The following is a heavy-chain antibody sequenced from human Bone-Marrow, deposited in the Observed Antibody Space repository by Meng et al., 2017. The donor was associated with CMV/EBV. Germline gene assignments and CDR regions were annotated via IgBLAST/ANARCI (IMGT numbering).Heavy chain of an antibody. V-gene: IGHV1-2*02. D-gene: IGHD3-10*01. Sequence: ASVKVSCKSSGYSFSDYYMHWVRQAPGQGPEWMGWINSNSGGTRYAQRFEGRVTMTRDTSITTAYMGLSSLRPDGTAMYYCARDPSIMVRGENFAIDSWGQGTTVTVSS. CDR2: INSNSGGT. J-gene: IGHJ6*02. CDR1: GYSFSDYY. CDR3: ARDPSIMVRGENFAIDS.